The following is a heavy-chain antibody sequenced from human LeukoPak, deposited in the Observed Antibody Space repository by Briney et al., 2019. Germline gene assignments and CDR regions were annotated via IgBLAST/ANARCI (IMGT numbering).Heavy chain of an antibody. CDR1: GYTLTELS. J-gene: IGHJ4*02. CDR2: FDPEDGET. D-gene: IGHD3-10*01. V-gene: IGHV1-24*01. Sequence: ASVKVSCKVSGYTLTELSMHWVRQAPGKGLEWMGGFDPEDGETIYAQKFQGRVTMTEDTSTDTAYMELSSLRSEDTAVYYCAPDDTHQLWSRIPDFDYWGQGTLVTVSS. CDR3: APDDTHQLWSRIPDFDY.